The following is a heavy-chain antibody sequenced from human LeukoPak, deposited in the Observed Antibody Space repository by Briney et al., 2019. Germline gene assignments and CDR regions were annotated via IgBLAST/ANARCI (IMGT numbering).Heavy chain of an antibody. J-gene: IGHJ2*01. CDR1: GFTFSNAW. CDR2: IKSKSAGGKT. Sequence: GGSLRLSCAASGFTFSNAWMSWVRQAPGKGLEWVGRIKSKSAGGKTDYAAPMKGRFTISRDDSKNTLYLRMNSLKTEDTAVYYCTAEYDSSGYYPWFFDLWGRGTLVTASS. CDR3: TAEYDSSGYYPWFFDL. D-gene: IGHD3-22*01. V-gene: IGHV3-15*01.